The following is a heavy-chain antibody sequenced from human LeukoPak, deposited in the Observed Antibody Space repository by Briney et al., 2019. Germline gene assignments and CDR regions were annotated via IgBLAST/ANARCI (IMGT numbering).Heavy chain of an antibody. V-gene: IGHV3-11*01. CDR3: ATQYGGNSGYFDY. CDR1: GFTFSDHY. CDR2: ISNSGRTI. J-gene: IGHJ4*02. Sequence: GGSLRLSCAASGFTFSDHYMSWIRQAPGKGLEWVSYISNSGRTIYYADSVRGRFTISRDNAKKSLYLQMNNLRAEDTAVYYCATQYGGNSGYFDYWGQGTLVTVSS. D-gene: IGHD4-23*01.